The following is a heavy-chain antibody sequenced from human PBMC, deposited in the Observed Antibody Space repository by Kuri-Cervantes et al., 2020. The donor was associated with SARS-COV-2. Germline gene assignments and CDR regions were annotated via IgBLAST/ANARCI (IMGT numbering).Heavy chain of an antibody. V-gene: IGHV3-23*01. CDR1: GFTFSSYA. Sequence: GGSLRLSCAASGFTFSSYAMSWVRQAPGKGLEWVSAISGSGGSTYYADPVKGRFTISRDNSKNSLYLQMNSLRAEDTAVYYCAKNPPRGYYGSGSSNYFDYWGQGTLVTVSS. D-gene: IGHD3-10*01. CDR2: ISGSGGST. CDR3: AKNPPRGYYGSGSSNYFDY. J-gene: IGHJ4*02.